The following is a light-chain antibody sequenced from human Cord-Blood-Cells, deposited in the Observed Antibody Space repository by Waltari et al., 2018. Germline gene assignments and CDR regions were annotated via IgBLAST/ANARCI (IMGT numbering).Light chain of an antibody. CDR3: QQYNSYQFT. V-gene: IGKV1-5*03. Sequence: DIQMTQSHSTLSASVGDRVTITCRASQSLSSWLAWYQQKPGKAPKLRIYKGSSLESGVPSRFSGSGSGTEFTLTISSLQPDDFATYYCQQYNSYQFTFGPGTKVDIK. CDR1: QSLSSW. J-gene: IGKJ3*01. CDR2: KGS.